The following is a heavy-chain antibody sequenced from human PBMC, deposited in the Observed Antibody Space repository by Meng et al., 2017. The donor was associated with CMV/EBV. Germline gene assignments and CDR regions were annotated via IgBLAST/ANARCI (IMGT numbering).Heavy chain of an antibody. CDR1: GFTFSSYA. D-gene: IGHD1-14*01. Sequence: GESLKISCAASGFTFSSYAMSWVRQAPGKGLEWVSYISSSGSTIYYADSVKGRFTISRDNAKNSLYLQMNSLRAEDTAVYYCARGRKGRFDYWGQGTLVTVSS. CDR2: ISSSGSTI. J-gene: IGHJ4*02. V-gene: IGHV3-48*03. CDR3: ARGRKGRFDY.